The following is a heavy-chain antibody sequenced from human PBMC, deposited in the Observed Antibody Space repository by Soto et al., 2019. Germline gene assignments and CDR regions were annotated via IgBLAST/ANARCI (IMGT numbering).Heavy chain of an antibody. J-gene: IGHJ4*02. CDR1: GGSFSGYY. Sequence: QVQLQQWGAGLLKPSETLSLTCAVYGGSFSGYYWSWIRQPPGKGLEWIGEINHRGSTNYNPSLKSRVTISVDTSKNQFSLKLSSVTAADTAVYCCARDGRDGYNLDYWGQGTLVTVSS. V-gene: IGHV4-34*01. D-gene: IGHD5-12*01. CDR3: ARDGRDGYNLDY. CDR2: INHRGST.